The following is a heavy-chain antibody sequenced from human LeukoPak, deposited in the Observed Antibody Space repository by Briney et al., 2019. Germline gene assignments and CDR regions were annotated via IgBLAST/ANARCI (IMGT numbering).Heavy chain of an antibody. CDR3: AKDRVSSSWYRYGMDV. CDR2: INSDGSST. D-gene: IGHD6-13*01. J-gene: IGHJ6*02. Sequence: GGSLRLSCAASGFTFSSYWMHWVRQAPGKGLVWVSRINSDGSSTSYADSVKGRFTISRDNSKNTLYLEMNSLRVEETAVYYCAKDRVSSSWYRYGMDVWGQGTTVTVSS. V-gene: IGHV3-74*01. CDR1: GFTFSSYW.